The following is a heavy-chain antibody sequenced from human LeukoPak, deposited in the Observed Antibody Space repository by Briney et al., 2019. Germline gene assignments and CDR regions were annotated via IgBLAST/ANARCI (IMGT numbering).Heavy chain of an antibody. J-gene: IGHJ5*02. CDR3: ARDDYGGNWFDP. D-gene: IGHD4-23*01. V-gene: IGHV1-18*01. CDR1: GYTFTSYG. CDR2: ISAYNGNT. Sequence: ASVKVSCKASGYTFTSYGISWVRQAPGQGLEWMGWISAYNGNTNYAQKFQGRVTMTTDTSTSTAYMELRSLRSDDTAVYYCARDDYGGNWFDPWGQGTLVTVSS.